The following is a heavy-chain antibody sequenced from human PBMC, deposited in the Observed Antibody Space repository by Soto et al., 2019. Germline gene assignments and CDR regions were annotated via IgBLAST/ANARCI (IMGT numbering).Heavy chain of an antibody. CDR2: IFYSGST. D-gene: IGHD2-15*01. V-gene: IGHV4-39*07. CDR1: GGSISSSSYY. J-gene: IGHJ5*02. Sequence: SETLSLTCTVSGGSISSSSYYWGWIRQPPGKGLEWIGSIFYSGSTYYNPSLKSRVTISVDTSKNQFSLKLSSVTAADTAVYYCARVSGIYCSGGSCDPENWFDPWGQGTLVTVSS. CDR3: ARVSGIYCSGGSCDPENWFDP.